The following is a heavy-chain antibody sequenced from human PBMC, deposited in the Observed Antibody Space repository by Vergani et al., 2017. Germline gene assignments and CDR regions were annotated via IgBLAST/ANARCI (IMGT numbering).Heavy chain of an antibody. CDR2: ISSDGGST. CDR3: AGPQGTSAYYYGGFDY. J-gene: IGHJ4*02. Sequence: EVQLLESGGGLVQPGGSLRLTCAASEFTFSNYAMNWVRQAPGKGLEWVSTISSDGGSTYYADSVKGRFTISRDNSKNTLSLQMNSLTAEDTAIYYCAGPQGTSAYYYGGFDYWGQGILFTVSS. CDR1: EFTFSNYA. V-gene: IGHV3-23*01. D-gene: IGHD3-22*01.